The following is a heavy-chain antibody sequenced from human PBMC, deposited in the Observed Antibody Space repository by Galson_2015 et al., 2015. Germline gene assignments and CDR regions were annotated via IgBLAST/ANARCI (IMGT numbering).Heavy chain of an antibody. Sequence: SLRLSCAASGFTFSSYSMNWVRQAPGKGLEWVSYISSSSSTIYYADSVKGRFTISRDNAKNSLYLQMNSLRDEDTAVYYCASAYDFWSGEFDYWGQGTLVTVSS. CDR2: ISSSSSTI. CDR3: ASAYDFWSGEFDY. CDR1: GFTFSSYS. V-gene: IGHV3-48*02. D-gene: IGHD3-3*01. J-gene: IGHJ4*02.